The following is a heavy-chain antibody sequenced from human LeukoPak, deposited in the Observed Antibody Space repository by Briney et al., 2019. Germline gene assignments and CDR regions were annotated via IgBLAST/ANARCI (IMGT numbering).Heavy chain of an antibody. J-gene: IGHJ1*01. CDR2: ISSSSTYK. Sequence: PGESLRLSCAASGFPFSTYSMNWVRQAPGKGLEWVASISSSSTYKYYADSVKGRFIISRDNAKNSLYLQVNTLRAEDTAVYYCARDLTAVTTAYFQHWGQGTLVTVSS. CDR3: ARDLTAVTTAYFQH. D-gene: IGHD4-17*01. CDR1: GFPFSTYS. V-gene: IGHV3-21*01.